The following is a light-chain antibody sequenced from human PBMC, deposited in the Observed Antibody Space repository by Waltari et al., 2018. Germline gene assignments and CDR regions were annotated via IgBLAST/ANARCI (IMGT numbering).Light chain of an antibody. CDR1: HHTLGLNY. Sequence: QSILTQPPSVSAAPGQRVPVSCPGNHHTLGLNYVSWSQQFPGQAPKLLIYEDDKRPSDIPDRFSASKSGTSATLAISGLQTGDEADYYCGTWDISQTPRQVFGGGTKVTVL. V-gene: IGLV1-51*02. J-gene: IGLJ3*02. CDR2: EDD. CDR3: GTWDISQTPRQV.